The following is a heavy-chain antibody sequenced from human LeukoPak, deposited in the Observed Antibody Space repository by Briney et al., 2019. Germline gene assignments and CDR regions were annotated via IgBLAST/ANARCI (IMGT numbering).Heavy chain of an antibody. CDR1: GFTFGDYA. CDR2: IRSKAYGGTT. V-gene: IGHV3-49*04. D-gene: IGHD3-3*01. CDR3: TRVELDDFWSGYRSHFDY. Sequence: GGSLRLSCTASGFTFGDYAMSWVRQAPGKGLEWVGFIRSKAYGGTTGYAASVKGRFTISRDDSKSIAYLQMNSLKTEDTAVYYCTRVELDDFWSGYRSHFDYWGQGTLVTVSS. J-gene: IGHJ4*02.